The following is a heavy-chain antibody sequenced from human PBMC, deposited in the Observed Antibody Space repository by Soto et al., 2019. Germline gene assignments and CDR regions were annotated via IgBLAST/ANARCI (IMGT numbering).Heavy chain of an antibody. CDR3: AIKIDATTTGDH. V-gene: IGHV3-30*03. J-gene: IGHJ4*02. Sequence: QVHLVESGGGVVQPGTSLTLSCAASGFTFSDYGMHWVRQAPGKGLEWVALTSYDGSNKYYADSVKGRFTISRDNSKNTLYLQMSSLRIEDKDVYYSAIKIDATTTGDHWGKGTLVTVSS. CDR1: GFTFSDYG. D-gene: IGHD1-1*01. CDR2: TSYDGSNK.